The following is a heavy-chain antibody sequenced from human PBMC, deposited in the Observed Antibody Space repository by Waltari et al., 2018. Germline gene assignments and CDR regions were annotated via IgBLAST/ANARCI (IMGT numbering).Heavy chain of an antibody. Sequence: VQLVQSGAAVAKPGASVRFSCVATGYTFVTSFIHWVRQVPGQGLEWMGVINPSGGDTSYAQKFQGRVIMTSDTSTRTVYMELNSLISEDTASYYCARYCGGDCYGAFDIWGQGTMVTVSS. V-gene: IGHV1-46*01. CDR2: INPSGGDT. CDR3: ARYCGGDCYGAFDI. D-gene: IGHD2-21*02. J-gene: IGHJ3*02. CDR1: GYTFVTSF.